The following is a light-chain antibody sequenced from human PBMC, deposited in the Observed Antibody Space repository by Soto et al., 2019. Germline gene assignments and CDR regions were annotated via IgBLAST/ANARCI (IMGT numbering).Light chain of an antibody. CDR1: QSVTSSY. J-gene: IGKJ1*01. CDR3: QQCGSSPWT. Sequence: EIVLTQSPGTLSLSPGERATLSCSASQSVTSSYLAWYQQKPGQAPRLLIYAASSRATGIPDRFSGGGSGTDFTLTISRLEPEDFAVYYCQQCGSSPWTFGQGTKVDIK. V-gene: IGKV3-20*01. CDR2: AAS.